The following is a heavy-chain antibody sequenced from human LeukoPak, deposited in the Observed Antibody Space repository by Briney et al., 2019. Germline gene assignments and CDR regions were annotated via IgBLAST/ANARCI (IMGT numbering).Heavy chain of an antibody. J-gene: IGHJ4*02. D-gene: IGHD3-10*01. CDR1: GGSISSSNYY. CDR3: ARDPPDYGSGVASPFDY. Sequence: SETLSLTCTVSGGSISSSNYYWGWIRQPPGKGLEWIGSIYYTGSTYYNPSLKSRVTISVDTSKNQFSLKLSSVTAADTAVYYCARDPPDYGSGVASPFDYWGQGTLVTVSS. CDR2: IYYTGST. V-gene: IGHV4-39*07.